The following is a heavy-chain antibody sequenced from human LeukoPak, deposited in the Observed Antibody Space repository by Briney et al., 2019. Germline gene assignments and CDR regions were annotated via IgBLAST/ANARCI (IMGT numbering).Heavy chain of an antibody. Sequence: ASVKVSCKASGYIFADYYIHWVRQAPGQGLEWMGIINPSGGSTSYAQKFQGRVTMTRDMSTSTVYMELSSLRSEDTAVYYCAREEEDWNDVGRIFDYWGQGTLVTVSS. J-gene: IGHJ4*02. CDR1: GYIFADYY. V-gene: IGHV1-46*01. D-gene: IGHD1-1*01. CDR3: AREEEDWNDVGRIFDY. CDR2: INPSGGST.